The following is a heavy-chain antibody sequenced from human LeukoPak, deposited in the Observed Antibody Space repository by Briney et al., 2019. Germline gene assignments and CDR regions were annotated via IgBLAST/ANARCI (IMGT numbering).Heavy chain of an antibody. J-gene: IGHJ5*02. CDR1: GGSISSYY. CDR2: IYYSGST. Sequence: SETLSLTCTVSGGSISSYYWSWIRQPPGKGLEWIGYIYYSGSTNYNPSLKSRVTISVDTSKNQFSLKLSSVTAADTAVYYCARDLPPGYSSNWYNWFDPWGQGTLVTVSS. D-gene: IGHD6-13*01. CDR3: ARDLPPGYSSNWYNWFDP. V-gene: IGHV4-59*12.